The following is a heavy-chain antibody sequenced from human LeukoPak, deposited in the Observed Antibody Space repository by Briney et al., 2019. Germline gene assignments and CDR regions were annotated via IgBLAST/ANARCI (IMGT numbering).Heavy chain of an antibody. Sequence: ASVKVSCKASGYTFTSYGISWVRQAPGQGLEWMGWISAYNGNTNYAQKPQGRVTMTTDTSTSTDYMELRSLRPDDTAVYYCARDWGVRRDNWFDPWGQGTLVTVSS. J-gene: IGHJ5*02. CDR2: ISAYNGNT. D-gene: IGHD3-16*01. CDR3: ARDWGVRRDNWFDP. CDR1: GYTFTSYG. V-gene: IGHV1-18*01.